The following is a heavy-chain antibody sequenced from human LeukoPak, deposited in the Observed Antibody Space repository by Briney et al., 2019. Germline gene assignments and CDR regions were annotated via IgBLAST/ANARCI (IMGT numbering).Heavy chain of an antibody. J-gene: IGHJ3*02. V-gene: IGHV4-34*01. CDR1: GGSFSGYY. CDR2: IYHSGST. Sequence: PSETLSLTCAVYGGSFSGYYWSWIRQPPGKGLEWIGEIYHSGSTNYNPSLKSRVTISVDKSKNHFSLKLSSVTAADTAMYYCARDRAFEIWGQGTMVTVSS. CDR3: ARDRAFEI.